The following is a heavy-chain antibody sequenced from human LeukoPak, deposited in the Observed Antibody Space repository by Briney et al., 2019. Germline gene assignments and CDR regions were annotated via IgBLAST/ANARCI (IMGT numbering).Heavy chain of an antibody. CDR1: GYSFTSYW. J-gene: IGHJ6*01. Sequence: GESLKISCKGSGYSFTSYWIGWVRQMPGRGLEWMGIIYPGDSDTRYSPSFQGQVTISADKSISTAYLQWSSLKASDTAMYYCARFDSSGDYYYYYGMDVWGEGPRSPSPQ. V-gene: IGHV5-51*01. CDR3: ARFDSSGDYYYYYGMDV. D-gene: IGHD3-22*01. CDR2: IYPGDSDT.